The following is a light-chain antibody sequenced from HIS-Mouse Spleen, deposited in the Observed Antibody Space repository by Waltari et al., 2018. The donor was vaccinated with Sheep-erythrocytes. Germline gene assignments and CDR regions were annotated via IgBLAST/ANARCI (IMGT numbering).Light chain of an antibody. CDR3: CSYAGSSTPWV. J-gene: IGLJ3*02. CDR2: EGS. V-gene: IGLV2-23*01. CDR1: SRAVGRYNL. Sequence: QSALTQPASVSGSPGQSITLSCTGTSRAVGRYNLGSWYQQHPGKAPKLMIYEGSKRPSGVSNRFSGSKSGNTASLTISGLQAEDEADYYCCSYAGSSTPWVFGGGTKLTVL.